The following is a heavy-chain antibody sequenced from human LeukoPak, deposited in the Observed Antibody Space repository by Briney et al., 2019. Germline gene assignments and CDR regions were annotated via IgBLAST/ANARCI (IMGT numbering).Heavy chain of an antibody. CDR2: IYYSGTT. Sequence: SETLSLTCTVSGGSISGSSYYWGWIRQPPGKGLEWIGHIYYSGTTDYNPSLKSRVTISVDTSNNQFSLKLSSVTAADTAVYYCARSPPGGGYYYPVDYWGQGTLVTVSS. V-gene: IGHV4-61*05. CDR3: ARSPPGGGYYYPVDY. J-gene: IGHJ4*02. CDR1: GGSISGSSYY. D-gene: IGHD3-22*01.